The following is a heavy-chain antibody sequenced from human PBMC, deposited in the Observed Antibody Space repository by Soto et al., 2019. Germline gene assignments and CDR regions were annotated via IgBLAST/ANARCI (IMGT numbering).Heavy chain of an antibody. CDR1: GYTFTGYY. D-gene: IGHD3-16*02. J-gene: IGHJ4*02. CDR2: ISPKSGGT. V-gene: IGHV1-2*02. Sequence: QVPLVQSGAEVKESGASVKVSCKASGYTFTGYYIHWVRQAPGQGLEWVGEISPKSGGTRYAEKFQGRVTMTKDTSISTVYMELSNLCPDDTTVYYCGRGRSGEVVVFYWGQGTLVTVHS. CDR3: GRGRSGEVVVFY.